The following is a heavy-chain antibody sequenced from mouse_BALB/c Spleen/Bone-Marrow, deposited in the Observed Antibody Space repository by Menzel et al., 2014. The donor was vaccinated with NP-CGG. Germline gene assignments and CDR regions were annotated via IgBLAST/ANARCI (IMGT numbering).Heavy chain of an antibody. CDR3: SRGGGFAY. V-gene: IGHV1-47*01. Sequence: VMLVESGAELVKPGASVKMSCKAFGYTFTTYPIEWMKQNHGKSLEWIGNFHPYNDDTKYNEKFKGKAKLTVEKSSSTVFLELSRLTSDGSGVYYCSRGGGFAYWGQGTLVTVSA. CDR2: FHPYNDDT. CDR1: GYTFTTYP. J-gene: IGHJ3*01.